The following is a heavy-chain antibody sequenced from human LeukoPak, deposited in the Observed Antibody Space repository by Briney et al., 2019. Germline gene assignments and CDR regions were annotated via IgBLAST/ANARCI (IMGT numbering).Heavy chain of an antibody. CDR3: SRLAYDDFWSGYYTQYYYMDL. J-gene: IGHJ6*03. V-gene: IGHV4-39*01. CDR1: GGSISSSSYY. Sequence: PSETLSLACTVSGGSISSSSYYWGWIRQPPGKGLEWIGSIYYSGSTYYTPSPKSRVTISVDTSKNQFSLKLSSVTAADTAVYYCSRLAYDDFWSGYYTQYYYMDLWGKGTTVTVSS. CDR2: IYYSGST. D-gene: IGHD3-3*01.